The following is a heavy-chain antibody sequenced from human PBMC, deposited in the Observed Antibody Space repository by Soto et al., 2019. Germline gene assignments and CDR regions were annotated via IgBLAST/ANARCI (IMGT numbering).Heavy chain of an antibody. CDR1: GYTFTSHG. Sequence: VQLVQSGGEVKKPGASVKVSCKASGYTFTSHGISWVRQAPGQGLEWMGWISTFNGKTDYAQKFQGGVTMTADTRTRIGYMELRSLRSDDTAVYYCARLLTAVVTDREDAFDIWGQGTKVTVSS. J-gene: IGHJ3*02. D-gene: IGHD2-21*02. CDR3: ARLLTAVVTDREDAFDI. CDR2: ISTFNGKT. V-gene: IGHV1-18*01.